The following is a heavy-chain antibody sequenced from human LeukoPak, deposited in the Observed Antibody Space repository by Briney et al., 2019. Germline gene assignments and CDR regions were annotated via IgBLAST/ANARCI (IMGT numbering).Heavy chain of an antibody. CDR1: GFTFTSSA. D-gene: IGHD4-17*01. CDR3: AACDHGDYLWPDY. J-gene: IGHJ4*02. V-gene: IGHV1-58*01. CDR2: IVVGSGNT. Sequence: GASVKVSCKASGFTFTSSAVQWVRQARGQRFEWIGWIVVGSGNTNYAQKFQERVTITRDMSTSTAYMELSSLRSEDTAVYYCAACDHGDYLWPDYWGQGTLVTVSS.